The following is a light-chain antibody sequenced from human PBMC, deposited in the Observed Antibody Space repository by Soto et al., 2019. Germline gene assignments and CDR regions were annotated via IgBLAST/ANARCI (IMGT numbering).Light chain of an antibody. V-gene: IGKV3-20*01. CDR3: QQYGSSGT. Sequence: DIVLTQSPGTLSLSPGERPTLSCRASQSVSNNYLAWYQQKPGQAPRLLIYGASNRATGIPDRFSGSGSGTDFTLTISRLEPEDFAVYYCQQYGSSGTFGQGTKVDI. J-gene: IGKJ1*01. CDR1: QSVSNNY. CDR2: GAS.